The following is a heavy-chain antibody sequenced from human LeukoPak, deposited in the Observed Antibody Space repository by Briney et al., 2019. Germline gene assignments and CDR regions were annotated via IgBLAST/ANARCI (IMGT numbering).Heavy chain of an antibody. V-gene: IGHV4-4*07. CDR3: ARGVLSGARARAMTTYYMDV. J-gene: IGHJ6*03. Sequence: SETLSLTCTVSGGSISSYYWRWIRQPAGKGLEWIGRIYTSGSTNYNPSLKSRVTMSVDTSKNQFSLKLSSVTAADTAVYYCARGVLSGARARAMTTYYMDVWGKGTTVTVSS. D-gene: IGHD3-10*01. CDR1: GGSISSYY. CDR2: IYTSGST.